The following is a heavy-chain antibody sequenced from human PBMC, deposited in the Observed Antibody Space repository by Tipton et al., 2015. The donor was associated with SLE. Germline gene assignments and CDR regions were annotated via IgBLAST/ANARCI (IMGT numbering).Heavy chain of an antibody. CDR1: GFTVSTSY. Sequence: VQLVQSGGGLVQPEGSLRLPCSASGFTVSTSYMNWVRQAPGKGLEWVSVTFIDGSTNFADSVKGRFTISRDSSKNTLYLQMNSLRAEDTAVYYCARDGIAHFDYWGQGTLVTVSS. CDR3: ARDGIAHFDY. D-gene: IGHD1-1*01. J-gene: IGHJ4*02. CDR2: TFIDGST. V-gene: IGHV3-66*01.